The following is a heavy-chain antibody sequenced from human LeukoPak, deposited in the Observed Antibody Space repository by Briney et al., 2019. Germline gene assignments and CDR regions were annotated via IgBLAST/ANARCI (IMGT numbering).Heavy chain of an antibody. D-gene: IGHD6-13*01. CDR3: ARENSNSWYLDY. CDR1: GVSISTYY. Sequence: SETLSLTCTVSGVSISTYYWSWIRQPPGKGLEWIGYIYNSGSTNYNPSLKSRVTISVDTSKNQFSLKLSSVTAADTAVYYCARENSNSWYLDYWGQGTLVTVSS. V-gene: IGHV4-59*01. CDR2: IYNSGST. J-gene: IGHJ4*02.